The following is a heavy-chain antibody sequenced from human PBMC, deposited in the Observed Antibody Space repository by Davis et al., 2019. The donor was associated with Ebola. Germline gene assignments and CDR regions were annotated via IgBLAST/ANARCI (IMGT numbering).Heavy chain of an antibody. Sequence: MPSETLSLTCTVSGGSISGDYWSWIRQPPGKGLEWIGYIYSGSTNYNPSLKSRVTISVDTSKNQFSLKLTSVTAADTAVYYCARTQGYCSGGSCYGGDFDYWGQGTLVTASS. CDR1: GGSISGDY. CDR2: IYSGST. V-gene: IGHV4-59*01. CDR3: ARTQGYCSGGSCYGGDFDY. J-gene: IGHJ4*02. D-gene: IGHD2-15*01.